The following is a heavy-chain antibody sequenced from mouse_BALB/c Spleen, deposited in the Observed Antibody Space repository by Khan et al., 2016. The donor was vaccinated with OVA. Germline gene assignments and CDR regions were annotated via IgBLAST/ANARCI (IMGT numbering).Heavy chain of an antibody. CDR1: GYTFTPYW. V-gene: IGHV1-7*01. J-gene: IGHJ3*01. Sequence: VQLVESGAELAKPGASVKMSCKASGYTFTPYWMHWVKQRPGQGLEWIGYIDPSTGYTEYNQKFKDKATLTTDKSSSTAYMQLSSLTSEDSTVYDCARSGLYGIFAYWGKGTLVTDSA. CDR3: ARSGLYGIFAY. CDR2: IDPSTGYT. D-gene: IGHD2-1*01.